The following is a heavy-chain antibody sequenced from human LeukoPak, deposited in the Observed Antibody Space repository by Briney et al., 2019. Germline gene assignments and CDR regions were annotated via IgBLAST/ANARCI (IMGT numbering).Heavy chain of an antibody. CDR2: IIPIFGTA. V-gene: IGHV1-69*05. J-gene: IGHJ3*02. CDR1: GGTFSSYA. Sequence: ASVKVSCKASGGTFSSYAISWVRQAPGQGLEWMGRIIPIFGTANYAQKFQGRVTITTDESTSTAYMKLSSLRSEDTAVYYCARDRAHYYDSSGLDAFDIWGQGTMVTVSS. CDR3: ARDRAHYYDSSGLDAFDI. D-gene: IGHD3-22*01.